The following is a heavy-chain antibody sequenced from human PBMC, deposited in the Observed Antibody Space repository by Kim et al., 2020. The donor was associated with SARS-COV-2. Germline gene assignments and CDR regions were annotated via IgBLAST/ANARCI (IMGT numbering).Heavy chain of an antibody. V-gene: IGHV5-51*01. CDR2: IYPGDSDT. CDR1: GYSFTSYW. D-gene: IGHD5-18*01. J-gene: IGHJ4*02. CDR3: ARLPPLAMARWYYFDY. Sequence: GESLKISCKGSGYSFTSYWIGWVRQMPGKGLEWMGIIYPGDSDTRYSPSFQGQVTISADKSISTAYLQWSSLKASDTAMYYCARLPPLAMARWYYFDYWGQGTLVTVSS.